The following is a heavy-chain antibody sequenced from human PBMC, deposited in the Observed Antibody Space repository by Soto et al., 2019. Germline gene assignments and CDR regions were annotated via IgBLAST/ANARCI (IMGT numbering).Heavy chain of an antibody. J-gene: IGHJ4*02. Sequence: VQLVESGGGLVQPGRSLRLSCAASGFTFDDYAMHWVRQAPGKGLEWVSGISWNSGSIGYADSVKGRFTISRDNAKNSLYLQMNSLRAEDTALYYCAKDNEGSITGTTYWGQGTLVTVSS. D-gene: IGHD1-7*01. CDR3: AKDNEGSITGTTY. V-gene: IGHV3-9*01. CDR2: ISWNSGSI. CDR1: GFTFDDYA.